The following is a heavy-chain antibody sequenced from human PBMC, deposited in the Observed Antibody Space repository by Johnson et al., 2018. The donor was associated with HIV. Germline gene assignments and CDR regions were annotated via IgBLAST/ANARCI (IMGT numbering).Heavy chain of an antibody. CDR2: IIRDATTA. Sequence: VQLVESGGALVQPGGSLRLSCAASGFTFSAYWMHWVRQAPGPGLVWVSRIIRDATTAIYADSVKGRFTISRDNAKNTLYLKMDSLRAEETAVHYCTTGLMSAYDMWGQGRRVTVSS. CDR3: TTGLMSAYDM. CDR1: GFTFSAYW. D-gene: IGHD3-16*01. V-gene: IGHV3-74*02. J-gene: IGHJ3*02.